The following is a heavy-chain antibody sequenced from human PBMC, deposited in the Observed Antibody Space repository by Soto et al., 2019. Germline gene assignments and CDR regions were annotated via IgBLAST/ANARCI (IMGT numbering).Heavy chain of an antibody. Sequence: PGGSLRLSCAASGFTFSSYGMHWDRQAPGKGLESGAVISYDGSNKYYADSVKGRFTISGDNSKNTLYLQMNSLRAEDTAVYYCAKDLIAAAGTGNWFDPWGQGTLVSVSS. CDR1: GFTFSSYG. V-gene: IGHV3-30*18. D-gene: IGHD6-13*01. J-gene: IGHJ5*02. CDR3: AKDLIAAAGTGNWFDP. CDR2: ISYDGSNK.